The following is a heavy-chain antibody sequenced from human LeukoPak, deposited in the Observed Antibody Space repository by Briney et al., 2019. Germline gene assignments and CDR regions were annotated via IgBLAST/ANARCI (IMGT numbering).Heavy chain of an antibody. J-gene: IGHJ5*01. Sequence: PGGSLTLSCAASGFTFSSYWMSWVRQAPGKGLEWVTNIKQGGSEKYYVDSVKGRFTISRDNAKNLLYLQTNSLRAEDTAVYYCARCRSGNTKWFDPWGQGTMVTVSS. V-gene: IGHV3-7*05. D-gene: IGHD1-1*01. CDR2: IKQGGSEK. CDR1: GFTFSSYW. CDR3: ARCRSGNTKWFDP.